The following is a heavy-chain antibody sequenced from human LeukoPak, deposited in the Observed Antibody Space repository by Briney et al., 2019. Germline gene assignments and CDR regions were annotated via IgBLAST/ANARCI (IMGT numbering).Heavy chain of an antibody. Sequence: PGGSLRLSCAASGFTFDDYAMCWVRQAPGKGLEWVSIISGDGGSTHYADSVKGRFTISRDNSKNSLYLQMNSLRPEDTALYYCAKSRGVWGPFDYWGQGTLATVSS. CDR1: GFTFDDYA. J-gene: IGHJ4*02. CDR3: AKSRGVWGPFDY. V-gene: IGHV3-43*02. CDR2: ISGDGGST. D-gene: IGHD3-10*01.